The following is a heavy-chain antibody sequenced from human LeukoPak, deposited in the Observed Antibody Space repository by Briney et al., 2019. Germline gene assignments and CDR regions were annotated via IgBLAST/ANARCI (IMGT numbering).Heavy chain of an antibody. D-gene: IGHD4-17*01. V-gene: IGHV3-33*01. Sequence: HPGGSLRLSCAASGFTFSSYGMHWVRQAPGKGLEWVAVIWYDGSNKYYADSVKGRFTISRDNSKNTLYLQMNSLRAEDTAEYYCARDPMTTVDYFDYWGQGTLVTVSS. CDR1: GFTFSSYG. CDR2: IWYDGSNK. J-gene: IGHJ4*02. CDR3: ARDPMTTVDYFDY.